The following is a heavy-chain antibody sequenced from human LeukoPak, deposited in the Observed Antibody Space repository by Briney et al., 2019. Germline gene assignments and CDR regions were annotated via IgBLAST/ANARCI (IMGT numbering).Heavy chain of an antibody. D-gene: IGHD3-16*01. CDR2: IYYSGST. V-gene: IGHV4-39*01. CDR3: ARARLRYQIDY. CDR1: GGSISSTTYY. J-gene: IGHJ4*02. Sequence: RTSETLSLTCTVSGGSISSTTYYWGWIRQPPGKGLEWIGSIYYSGSTYYNPSLKSRVTISVDTSKNQFSLKLSSVTAADTAVYYCARARLRYQIDYWGQGTLVTVSS.